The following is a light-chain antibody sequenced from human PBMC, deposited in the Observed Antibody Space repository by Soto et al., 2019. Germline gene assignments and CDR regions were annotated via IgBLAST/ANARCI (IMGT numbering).Light chain of an antibody. Sequence: EVVLTQSPGTLSLSPGERDTLSCRASQSVSSSYVVWYQQKPGQAPSLLIYGASSRATGIPDRFSGSASGTDFTLTISRLEPEDFAVYYCQHYGRSPPITFGQGTRLEIK. CDR3: QHYGRSPPIT. J-gene: IGKJ5*01. CDR1: QSVSSSY. CDR2: GAS. V-gene: IGKV3-20*01.